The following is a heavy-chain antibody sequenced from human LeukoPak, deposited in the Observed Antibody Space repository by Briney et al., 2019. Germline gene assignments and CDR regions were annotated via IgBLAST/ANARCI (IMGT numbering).Heavy chain of an antibody. CDR1: GGSVTSDIYY. CDR3: ARGYCGSTSCYGVFDY. Sequence: SETLSLTCTVSGGSVTSDIYYWSWIRQPPGKGLEWIGYIYNSGSTNYNPSLKSRVTISVDTSKDQFSLRLSSVTAADTAVYYCARGYCGSTSCYGVFDYWGQGTLATVSS. J-gene: IGHJ4*02. D-gene: IGHD2-2*01. CDR2: IYNSGST. V-gene: IGHV4-61*01.